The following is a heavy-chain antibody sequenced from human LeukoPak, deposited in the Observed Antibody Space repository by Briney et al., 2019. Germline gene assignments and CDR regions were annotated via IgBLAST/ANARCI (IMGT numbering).Heavy chain of an antibody. Sequence: GGSLRLSCAASGFTFSGSAMHWVRQASGKGLEWVGRIRSKANSYATAYAASVKGRFTISRDDSKNTAYLQMNSLKTEDTAVYYCTRQGGFYGDYDLSPIDYWGQGTLVTVSS. CDR3: TRQGGFYGDYDLSPIDY. CDR1: GFTFSGSA. J-gene: IGHJ4*02. CDR2: IRSKANSYAT. D-gene: IGHD4-17*01. V-gene: IGHV3-73*01.